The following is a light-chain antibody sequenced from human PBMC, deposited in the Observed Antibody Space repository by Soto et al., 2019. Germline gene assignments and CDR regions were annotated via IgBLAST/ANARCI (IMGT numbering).Light chain of an antibody. CDR1: QDINNH. CDR2: DAS. CDR3: QLYYHPPA. V-gene: IGKV1-33*01. J-gene: IGKJ5*01. Sequence: DIQMTQSPSSLSASVGDRVTITCQASQDINNHLNWYQQKPGKAPKLLIYDASNLETVVPSRFSGSGSGTDFTFTISSLQPADIATYYCQLYYHPPAFVQGTRLEIK.